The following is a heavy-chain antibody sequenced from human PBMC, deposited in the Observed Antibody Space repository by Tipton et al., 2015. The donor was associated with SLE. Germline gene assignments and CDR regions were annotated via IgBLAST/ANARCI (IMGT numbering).Heavy chain of an antibody. CDR1: GGSISSGSYY. CDR2: VYSSGST. Sequence: TLSLTCSVSGGSISSGSYYWSWIRQPAGKGLEWIGRVYSSGSTIYNPSIKSRITLSLDTSTNQFSLILSSVTAADTAVYYCATSDFYGSGQGLDIWGQGTTVTVSS. V-gene: IGHV4-61*02. D-gene: IGHD2/OR15-2a*01. CDR3: ATSDFYGSGQGLDI. J-gene: IGHJ6*02.